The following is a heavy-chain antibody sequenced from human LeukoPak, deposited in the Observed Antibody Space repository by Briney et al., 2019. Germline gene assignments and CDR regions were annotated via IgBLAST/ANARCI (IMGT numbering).Heavy chain of an antibody. Sequence: GGSLRLSCAASGFTFDTYAIHWVRQAPGKGLEWVSGITWNSGTLDYADSVKGRFTISRDNAKNSLYLQMNSLRVEDTAVYYCARDRVSGSGSIDYWGQGALVTVSS. D-gene: IGHD3-10*01. V-gene: IGHV3-9*01. CDR1: GFTFDTYA. CDR3: ARDRVSGSGSIDY. J-gene: IGHJ4*02. CDR2: ITWNSGTL.